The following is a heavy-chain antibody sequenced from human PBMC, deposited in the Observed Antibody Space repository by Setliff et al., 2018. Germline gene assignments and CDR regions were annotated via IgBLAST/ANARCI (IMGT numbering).Heavy chain of an antibody. CDR3: ARDWGSSGWYFDY. CDR2: IYLSGST. J-gene: IGHJ4*02. Sequence: SETLSLTCAVSGGSISSSNWWSWVRQPPGKGLEWIGEIYLSGSTNYNPSLKSRVTISVDKSKNQFSLKLSSVTAADTAVYYCARDWGSSGWYFDYWGQGTLVTVSS. CDR1: GGSISSSNW. V-gene: IGHV4-4*02. D-gene: IGHD6-19*01.